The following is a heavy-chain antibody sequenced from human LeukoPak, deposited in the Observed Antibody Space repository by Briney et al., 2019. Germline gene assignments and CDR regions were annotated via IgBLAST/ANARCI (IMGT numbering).Heavy chain of an antibody. Sequence: GGSLRLSCTASGLTFGDYAMSWFRQAPGKGLEWVGFIRSKAYGGTTEYAASVKGRFTISRGDSKSIAYLQMNSLKTEDTAVYYCTRTNYGGCYCFDYWGQGTLVTVSS. CDR1: GLTFGDYA. CDR2: IRSKAYGGTT. D-gene: IGHD4-23*01. CDR3: TRTNYGGCYCFDY. J-gene: IGHJ4*02. V-gene: IGHV3-49*03.